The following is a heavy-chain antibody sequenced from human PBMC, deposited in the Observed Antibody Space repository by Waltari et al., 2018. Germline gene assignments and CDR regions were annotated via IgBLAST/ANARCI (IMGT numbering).Heavy chain of an antibody. J-gene: IGHJ4*02. CDR2: IIPIFGTA. CDR3: ACQHSGSYETLWY. D-gene: IGHD1-26*01. V-gene: IGHV1-69*01. CDR1: VGTFSSYA. Sequence: QVQLVQSGAEVKKPGSSVKVSCKASVGTFSSYAISWVRKAPGQGLEWMGGIIPIFGTANYAQKFQGRVTITADESTSTAYMELSSLRSEDTAVYYCACQHSGSYETLWYWGQGTLVTVSS.